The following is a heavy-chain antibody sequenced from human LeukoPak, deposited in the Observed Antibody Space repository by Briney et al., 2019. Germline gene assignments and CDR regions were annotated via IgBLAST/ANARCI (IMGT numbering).Heavy chain of an antibody. V-gene: IGHV4-61*01. Sequence: PSETLSLTCTVSGGSISSGSYYWSWIRQFPGKGLEWIGYISYSGSTNYNPSLKSRVTISVDTSKNQFSLKLSSVTAADTAVYYCARDPTSRSSAIDIWGQGTMVTVSS. CDR3: ARDPTSRSSAIDI. CDR1: GGSISSGSYY. J-gene: IGHJ3*02. CDR2: ISYSGST.